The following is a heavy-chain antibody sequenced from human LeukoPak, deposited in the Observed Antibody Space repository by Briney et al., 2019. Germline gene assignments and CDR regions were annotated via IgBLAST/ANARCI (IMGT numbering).Heavy chain of an antibody. J-gene: IGHJ1*01. Sequence: VASVKVSCKASGGTFSRYAISWVRQSPGQGLEWMGGIIPIFGTANYAQKFQGRVTITADESTSTAYMELSSLRSEDTAVYYCARDSSEFRSLIPHWGQGTLVTVSS. CDR1: GGTFSRYA. D-gene: IGHD2-21*01. CDR2: IIPIFGTA. V-gene: IGHV1-69*13. CDR3: ARDSSEFRSLIPH.